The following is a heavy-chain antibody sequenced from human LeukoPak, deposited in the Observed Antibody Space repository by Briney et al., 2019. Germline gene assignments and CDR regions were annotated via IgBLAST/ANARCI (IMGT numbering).Heavy chain of an antibody. CDR3: AKGSDILTGYSDGVFDY. CDR2: ISYDGSNK. V-gene: IGHV3-30*18. Sequence: GGSLRLSCAASGFTFSSYGMHGVREAPGKGLERVAVISYDGSNKYYADSVKGRFTISRDNSKNTLYLQMNSLRAEDTAVYYCAKGSDILTGYSDGVFDYWGQGTLVTVSS. D-gene: IGHD3-9*01. CDR1: GFTFSSYG. J-gene: IGHJ4*02.